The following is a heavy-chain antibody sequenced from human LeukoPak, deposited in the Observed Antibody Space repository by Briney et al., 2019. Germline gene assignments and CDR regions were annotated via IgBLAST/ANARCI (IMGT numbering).Heavy chain of an antibody. Sequence: TSETLSLTCTVSGGSISSYYWSWIRQPPGKGLEWIGYIYYSGSTNYNPSLKNRVTISVDTSKNQFSLKLSSVTAADTAVYYCARHLGPFDYWGQGTLVTVSS. CDR1: GGSISSYY. V-gene: IGHV4-59*08. CDR3: ARHLGPFDY. CDR2: IYYSGST. J-gene: IGHJ4*02.